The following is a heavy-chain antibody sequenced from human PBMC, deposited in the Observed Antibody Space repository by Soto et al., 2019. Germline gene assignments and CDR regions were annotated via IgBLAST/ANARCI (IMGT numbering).Heavy chain of an antibody. D-gene: IGHD3-3*01. CDR2: LIPIFGTA. V-gene: IGHV1-69*12. CDR1: GGTFSSYA. J-gene: IGHJ6*02. CDR3: ARTYYDFWSGSYYYYGTDV. Sequence: QVQLVQSGAEVKKPGSSVKVSCKASGGTFSSYAISWVRQAPGQGLEWMGGLIPIFGTANYAQKFQGRVTITADESTSTAYMELSGLRSEDTAVYYCARTYYDFWSGSYYYYGTDVWGQGTTVTVS.